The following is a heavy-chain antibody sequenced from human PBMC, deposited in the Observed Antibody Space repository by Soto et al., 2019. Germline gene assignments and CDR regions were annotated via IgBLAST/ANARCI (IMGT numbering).Heavy chain of an antibody. D-gene: IGHD6-13*01. CDR2: INPSGGST. J-gene: IGHJ4*02. CDR1: GYTFTSYY. CDR3: ASGQQRRNFDY. V-gene: IGHV1-46*01. Sequence: QVQLVQSGAEVKKPGASVKVSCKASGYTFTSYYMHWVRQAPGQGLEWMGIINPSGGSTSYAQKFQGRVTMTRDTATSTVYMELSSLRSEDTAVYYCASGQQRRNFDYWGQGTLVTVSS.